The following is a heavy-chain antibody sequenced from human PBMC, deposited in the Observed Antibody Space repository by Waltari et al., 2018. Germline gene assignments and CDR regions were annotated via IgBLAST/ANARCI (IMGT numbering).Heavy chain of an antibody. CDR2: IKEDGNEK. J-gene: IGHJ4*02. Sequence: EVQLVESGGGLVQPGGSVRLCCAASGLTFSSYWMSWVRQAPGKGLEWVANIKEDGNEKYFVDSVKGRFTISRDNAKNSLYLQMNSLRAEDTAVYYCARIVGNGWYGFDYWGQGTLVTVSS. CDR3: ARIVGNGWYGFDY. D-gene: IGHD6-19*01. V-gene: IGHV3-7*03. CDR1: GLTFSSYW.